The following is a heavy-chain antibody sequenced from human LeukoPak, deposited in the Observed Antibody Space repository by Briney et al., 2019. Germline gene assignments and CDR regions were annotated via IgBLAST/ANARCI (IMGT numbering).Heavy chain of an antibody. J-gene: IGHJ4*02. CDR1: GFTSSSYW. V-gene: IGHV3-7*01. D-gene: IGHD1-1*01. Sequence: AGGSLRLSCAASGFTSSSYWMSWVRQAPGKGLEWVANIKQDGSEKYYVDSVKGRFTISRDNAKNSLYLQMNSLRAEDTAVYYCARSRVRPYFDYWGQGTLVTVSS. CDR2: IKQDGSEK. CDR3: ARSRVRPYFDY.